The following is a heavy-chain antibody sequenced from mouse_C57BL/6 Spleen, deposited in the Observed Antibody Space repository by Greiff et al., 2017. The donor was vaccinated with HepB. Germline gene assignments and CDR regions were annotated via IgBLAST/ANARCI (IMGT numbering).Heavy chain of an antibody. Sequence: EVHLVESEGGLVQPGSSMKLSCTASGFTFSDYYMAWVRQVPEKGLEWVANINYDGSSTYYLDSLKSRFIISRDNAKNILYLQMSSLKSEDTATYYCAREDYYGSSGTWFAYWGQGTLVTVSA. V-gene: IGHV5-16*01. J-gene: IGHJ3*01. CDR2: INYDGSST. CDR1: GFTFSDYY. CDR3: AREDYYGSSGTWFAY. D-gene: IGHD1-1*01.